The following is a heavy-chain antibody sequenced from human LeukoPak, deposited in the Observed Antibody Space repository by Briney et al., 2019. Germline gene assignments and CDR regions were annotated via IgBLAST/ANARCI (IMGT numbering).Heavy chain of an antibody. CDR2: IYYSGST. J-gene: IGHJ3*02. CDR3: ARYIVGATTRNAFDI. V-gene: IGHV4-59*12. D-gene: IGHD1-26*01. Sequence: SETLSLTCTVSGGSISSYYWSWIRQPPGKGLEWIGYIYYSGSTNYNPSLKSRVTISVDTSKTQFSLKLSAVTAADTAVYYCARYIVGATTRNAFDIWGQGTMVTVSS. CDR1: GGSISSYY.